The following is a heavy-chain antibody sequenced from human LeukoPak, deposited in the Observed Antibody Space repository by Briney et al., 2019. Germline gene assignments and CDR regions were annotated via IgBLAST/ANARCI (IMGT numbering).Heavy chain of an antibody. V-gene: IGHV1-2*02. J-gene: IGHJ5*02. D-gene: IGHD3-22*01. CDR2: INPNSGGT. CDR3: AKDWGYYYDSSGYFNWFDP. Sequence: ASVKVSCKASGYTFTGYYMHWVRQAPGQGLEWMGWINPNSGGTNYAQKFRGRVTMTRDTSISTAYMELSRLRSDDTAVYYCAKDWGYYYDSSGYFNWFDPWGQGTLVTVSS. CDR1: GYTFTGYY.